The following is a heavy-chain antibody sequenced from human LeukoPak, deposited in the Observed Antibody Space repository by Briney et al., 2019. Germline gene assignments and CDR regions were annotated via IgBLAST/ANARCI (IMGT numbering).Heavy chain of an antibody. Sequence: ASVKVSCKASGYTFTGYYMHWVRQAPGQGLEWVGWINPNSGGTNYAQKFQGRVTMTRDTSSSTVYMELSSLRSEDTAVYYCARYYYFDYWGQGTRVTVSS. CDR2: INPNSGGT. CDR3: ARYYYFDY. V-gene: IGHV1-2*02. J-gene: IGHJ4*02. CDR1: GYTFTGYY.